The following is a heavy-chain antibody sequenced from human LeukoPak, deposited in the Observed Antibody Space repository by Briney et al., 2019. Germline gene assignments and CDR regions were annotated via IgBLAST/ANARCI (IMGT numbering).Heavy chain of an antibody. J-gene: IGHJ4*02. D-gene: IGHD3-9*01. V-gene: IGHV1-18*01. CDR1: GYTFTIYG. CDR3: ARDPTILGAFDY. Sequence: ASVKVSCKASGYTFTIYGISWVRQAPGQGLEWMGWISAYNGNTNYAQKLQGRVTMTTDTSTSTAYMELRSLRSDDTAVYYCARDPTILGAFDYWGQGTLVTVSS. CDR2: ISAYNGNT.